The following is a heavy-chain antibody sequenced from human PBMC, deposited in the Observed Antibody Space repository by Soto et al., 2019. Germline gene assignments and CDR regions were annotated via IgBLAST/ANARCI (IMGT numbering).Heavy chain of an antibody. Sequence: QLQLQESGPGLVKPSETLSLTCTVSGGSISSSSYYWGWIRQPPGKGLEWIGSIYYSGSTYYNPSLRSQVTISVDPSKHQFTLKLSSVTAADTAVYYCARLPDQYCSSTSCRREAFDIWGQATMVSVSS. D-gene: IGHD2-2*01. V-gene: IGHV4-39*01. J-gene: IGHJ3*02. CDR2: IYYSGST. CDR1: GGSISSSSYY. CDR3: ARLPDQYCSSTSCRREAFDI.